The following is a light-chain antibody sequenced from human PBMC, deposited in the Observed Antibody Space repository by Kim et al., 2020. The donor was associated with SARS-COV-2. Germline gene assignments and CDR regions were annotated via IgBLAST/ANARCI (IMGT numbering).Light chain of an antibody. V-gene: IGLV6-57*03. J-gene: IGLJ3*02. CDR2: ADN. CDR3: QSSDGSSWV. CDR1: SGSIASNY. Sequence: GKTVTNSCTRSSGSIASNYVQWYQQRPASAPTTVIYADNQRLSGVPDRFTASIDRSSNSASLIISGLKTEDEADYYCQSSDGSSWVFGGGTKLTVL.